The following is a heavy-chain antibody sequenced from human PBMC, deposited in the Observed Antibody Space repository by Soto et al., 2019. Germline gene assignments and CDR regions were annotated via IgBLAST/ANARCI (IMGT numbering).Heavy chain of an antibody. Sequence: GGSLRLSCAASGFTFNTYVMTCVRQAPGKGLEWVSSISGSGVTSKYAGSVKGRFIISRDNSLNTLYLQMNSLRAEDTAVYYCLRNSGYDFWNGYLYCGEGTRVTVSP. CDR3: LRNSGYDFWNGYLY. CDR1: GFTFNTYV. CDR2: ISGSGVTS. J-gene: IGHJ4*02. V-gene: IGHV3-23*01. D-gene: IGHD3-3*01.